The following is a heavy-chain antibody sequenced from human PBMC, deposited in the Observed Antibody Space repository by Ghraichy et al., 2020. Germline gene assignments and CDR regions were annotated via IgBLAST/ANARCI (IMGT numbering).Heavy chain of an antibody. CDR2: IWYDGSKK. CDR3: ARDGQSATPYALDI. Sequence: GGSLRLSCVASGFTFSNHAMHWVRQAPGKGLEWVAYIWYDGSKKYYADSVKDRFTISRDKSKNTLSLQMNSLRAEDTAVYFCARDGQSATPYALDIWGQGKMVTVSS. CDR1: GFTFSNHA. V-gene: IGHV3-33*01. J-gene: IGHJ3*02. D-gene: IGHD2-15*01.